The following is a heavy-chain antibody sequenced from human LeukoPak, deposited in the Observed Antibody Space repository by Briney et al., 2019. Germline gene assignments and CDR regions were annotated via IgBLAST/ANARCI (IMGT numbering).Heavy chain of an antibody. CDR2: IKQDGSEK. V-gene: IGHV3-7*05. CDR3: ARDLHYYVAMDV. J-gene: IGHJ6*02. D-gene: IGHD3-10*02. Sequence: GGSLRLSCAASGFTFSNSWMSWIRQAPGQGLEWVANIKQDGSEKYYVDSVKGRFTISRDNSKSMLFLQLNSLRAEDTALYYCARDLHYYVAMDVWGQGATVTVSS. CDR1: GFTFSNSW.